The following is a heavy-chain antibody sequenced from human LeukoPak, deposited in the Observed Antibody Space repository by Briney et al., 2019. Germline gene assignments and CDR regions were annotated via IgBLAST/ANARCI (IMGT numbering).Heavy chain of an antibody. CDR1: GGTFSSYA. J-gene: IGHJ4*02. Sequence: ASVKVSCKASGGTFSSYAISWVRQAPGQGLEWMGGIIPIFGTANYAQKFQGRVTITADESTSTAYMELSSLRSEDTAVYYCATPAAYYYDSSDYYLFDYWGQGTLVTVSS. V-gene: IGHV1-69*13. CDR2: IIPIFGTA. D-gene: IGHD3-22*01. CDR3: ATPAAYYYDSSDYYLFDY.